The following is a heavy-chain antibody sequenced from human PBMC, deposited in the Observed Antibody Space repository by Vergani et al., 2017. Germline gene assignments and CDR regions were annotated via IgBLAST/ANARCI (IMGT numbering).Heavy chain of an antibody. J-gene: IGHJ4*02. V-gene: IGHV4-39*01. CDR2: IYYSGST. CDR3: ARMVPYYDYVWGSYPPVL. CDR1: GGSISSSSYY. Sequence: QLQLQESGPGLVKPSETLSLTCTVSGGSISSSSYYWGWIRQPPGKGLEWIGSIYYSGSTYYTPSLKSRVTISVDTSKNQFSLKLSSVTAADTPVYYCARMVPYYDYVWGSYPPVLWGQGTLVTVSS. D-gene: IGHD3-16*02.